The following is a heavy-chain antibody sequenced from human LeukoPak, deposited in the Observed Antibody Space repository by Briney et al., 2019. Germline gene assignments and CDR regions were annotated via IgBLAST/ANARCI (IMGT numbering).Heavy chain of an antibody. CDR1: GGSVSSGSFY. D-gene: IGHD3-10*01. Sequence: SETLSLTCTVSGGSVSSGSFYWNWIRQPPGKGLEWIAYIYYSGSTNYNPSLKSRVTISVDTSKNQFSLKLSSVTAADTAVYYCARSYYYGSGTYSFDIWGQGTMVTVSS. CDR2: IYYSGST. CDR3: ARSYYYGSGTYSFDI. V-gene: IGHV4-61*01. J-gene: IGHJ3*02.